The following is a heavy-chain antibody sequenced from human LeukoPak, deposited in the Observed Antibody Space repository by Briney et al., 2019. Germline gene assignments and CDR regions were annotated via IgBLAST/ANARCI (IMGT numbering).Heavy chain of an antibody. V-gene: IGHV4-59*01. D-gene: IGHD3-16*01. Sequence: KPSETLSLTCTVSGDSISNYYWSWIRQSPGKGLEWIGYIYNSGITNYNPSLESRVTISIDTSKNQFSLKLTSVTAADTAVYYCAKDGVRFDPWGQGTLVTVSS. CDR2: IYNSGIT. J-gene: IGHJ5*02. CDR3: AKDGVRFDP. CDR1: GDSISNYY.